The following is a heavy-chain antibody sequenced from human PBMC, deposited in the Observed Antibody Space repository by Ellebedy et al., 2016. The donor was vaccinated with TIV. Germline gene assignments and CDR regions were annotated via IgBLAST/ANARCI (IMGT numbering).Heavy chain of an antibody. D-gene: IGHD2-15*01. J-gene: IGHJ4*02. V-gene: IGHV3-21*06. Sequence: PGGPLRLSCVASGFTFSNYNMNRVRQSPGKGLEWVSSIRSTGSDKYYAESVKGRFTISRDNAQNTLFLQMNSLRVEDTAVYSCARGWSTPDSWGQGTLVIVSS. CDR1: GFTFSNYN. CDR2: IRSTGSDK. CDR3: ARGWSTPDS.